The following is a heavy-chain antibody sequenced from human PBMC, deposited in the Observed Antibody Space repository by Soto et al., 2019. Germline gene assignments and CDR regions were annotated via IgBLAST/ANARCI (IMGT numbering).Heavy chain of an antibody. V-gene: IGHV4-30-2*01. CDR3: ARGYGSGSYPFDY. J-gene: IGHJ4*02. CDR1: GGSISSGGYS. CDR2: IYHSGST. Sequence: KPSETLSLTCAVSGGSISSGGYSWSWIRQPPGKGLEWIGYIYHSGSTYYNPSLKSRVTISVDRSKNQFSLKLSSVTAADTAVYYCARGYGSGSYPFDYWGQGTLVTVSS. D-gene: IGHD3-10*01.